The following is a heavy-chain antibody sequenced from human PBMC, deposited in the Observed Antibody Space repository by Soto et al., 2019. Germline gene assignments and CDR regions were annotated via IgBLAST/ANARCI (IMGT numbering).Heavy chain of an antibody. V-gene: IGHV2-5*02. CDR2: IYWDDDK. CDR1: GFSPSTSGVG. J-gene: IGHJ4*02. CDR3: AHDANTATPMVKTYYFDY. D-gene: IGHD5-18*01. Sequence: QITLKESGPTLVKPTQTLTLTCTFSGFSPSTSGVGVGWIRQPPGKALEWLALIYWDDDKRYSPSLKSRLTITTDTSKNQVVLTMTNMDPVDTATYYCAHDANTATPMVKTYYFDYWGQGTLVTVSS.